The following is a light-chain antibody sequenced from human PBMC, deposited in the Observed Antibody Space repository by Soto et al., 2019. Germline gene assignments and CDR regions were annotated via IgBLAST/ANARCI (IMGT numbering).Light chain of an antibody. V-gene: IGLV1-40*01. Sequence: QSVLTQPPSVSGAPGQRVTISCTGSSSNIGAGYDVHWYQQLPGTAPKLLIYHNSNRPSGVPDRFSGSKSGTSASLAITGLQAVDEADYYCQSYDSSLSGSRVFATGTKVTVL. J-gene: IGLJ1*01. CDR2: HNS. CDR1: SSNIGAGYD. CDR3: QSYDSSLSGSRV.